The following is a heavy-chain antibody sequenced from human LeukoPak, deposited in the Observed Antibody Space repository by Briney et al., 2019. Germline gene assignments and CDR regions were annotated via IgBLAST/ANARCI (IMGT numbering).Heavy chain of an antibody. CDR2: ISGVASDI. CDR3: ARGGALGMDV. CDR1: GFTFSDYY. J-gene: IGHJ6*02. Sequence: GGSLRLSCAASGFTFSDYYMTWIRQAPGKGLEWVSYISGVASDIHYADSVKGRLTISRDNAKNSVYLQMNSLRAGDTAVYYCARGGALGMDVWGQGTTVTVSS. D-gene: IGHD1-26*01. V-gene: IGHV3-11*01.